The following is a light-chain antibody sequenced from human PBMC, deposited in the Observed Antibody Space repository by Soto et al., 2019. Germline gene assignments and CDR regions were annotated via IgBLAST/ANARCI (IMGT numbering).Light chain of an antibody. CDR1: SSDVGGSNY. Sequence: QSVLTQPASVSGSPGQSITISCSGTSSDVGGSNYVSWYQQHPGEAPKLMIYDVSYRPSGVSNRFSGSKSANTASLTISGLQAEDDADYFCSSYTSSAPGVLFGGGTKVTVL. J-gene: IGLJ2*01. CDR3: SSYTSSAPGVL. CDR2: DVS. V-gene: IGLV2-14*03.